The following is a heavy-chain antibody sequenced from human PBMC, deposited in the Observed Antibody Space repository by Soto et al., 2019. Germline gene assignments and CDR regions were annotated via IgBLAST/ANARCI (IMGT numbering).Heavy chain of an antibody. J-gene: IGHJ6*02. V-gene: IGHV1-2*04. D-gene: IGHD6-13*01. CDR2: INPNSGGT. Sequence: ASVKVSCKASGYTFTGYYMHWVRQAPGQGLEWMGWINPNSGGTNYAQKFQGWVTMTRDTSISTAYMELSRLRSDDTAVYYCARDFSIAAEVGAIYYYGMDVWGQGTKVTVSS. CDR1: GYTFTGYY. CDR3: ARDFSIAAEVGAIYYYGMDV.